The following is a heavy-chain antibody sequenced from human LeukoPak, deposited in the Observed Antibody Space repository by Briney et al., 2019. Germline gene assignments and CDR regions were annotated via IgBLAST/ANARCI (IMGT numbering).Heavy chain of an antibody. CDR1: GYTFTGYY. D-gene: IGHD6-13*01. J-gene: IGHJ6*02. Sequence: ASVKVSCKASGYTFTGYYMHWVRQAPGQGLEWMGWINPNSGGTNYALKFQGRVTMTRDTSISTAYMELSRLRSDDTAVYYCARAAKPSSSWYYYGMDIWGQGTTVTVSS. CDR3: ARAAKPSSSWYYYGMDI. V-gene: IGHV1-2*02. CDR2: INPNSGGT.